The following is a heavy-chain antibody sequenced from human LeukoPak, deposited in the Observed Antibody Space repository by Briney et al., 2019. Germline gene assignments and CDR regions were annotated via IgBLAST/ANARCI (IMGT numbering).Heavy chain of an antibody. D-gene: IGHD3-3*01. V-gene: IGHV3-9*01. CDR3: AKASFGVVTHNWFDP. Sequence: GGSLRLSCAASGFTFDDYAMHWVRQAPGKGLEWVSGISWNSGSIGYADSVKGRFTISRDNAKNSLYLQMNSLRAEDTALYYCAKASFGVVTHNWFDPWGQGTLVTVSS. CDR1: GFTFDDYA. J-gene: IGHJ5*02. CDR2: ISWNSGSI.